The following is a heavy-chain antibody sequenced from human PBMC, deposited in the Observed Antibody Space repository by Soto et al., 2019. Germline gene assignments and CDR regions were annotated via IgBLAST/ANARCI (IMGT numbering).Heavy chain of an antibody. CDR3: APGIAALYFQH. J-gene: IGHJ1*01. CDR1: GFTFSSYG. CDR2: ISYDGSNK. D-gene: IGHD6-25*01. Sequence: GGSLRLSCAASGFTFSSYGMHWVRQAPGKGLEWVAVISYDGSNKYYADSVKGRFTISRDNSKNTRYLQMNSLRAEDTAVYYCAPGIAALYFQHWGQGTLVTVSS. V-gene: IGHV3-30*03.